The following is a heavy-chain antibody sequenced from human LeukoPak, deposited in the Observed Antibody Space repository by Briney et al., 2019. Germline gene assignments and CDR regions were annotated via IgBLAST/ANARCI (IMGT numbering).Heavy chain of an antibody. V-gene: IGHV3-33*01. CDR1: GFTFSKYG. Sequence: GGSLRLSCAASGFTFSKYGINWVRQAPGKGLEWVAIIWYDGSNKYFAESVMGRFTISKDNSKNTVYLQMNSLRIEDTAVYYCARAGIDNVLDYWGQGTQVTVSS. J-gene: IGHJ4*02. CDR3: ARAGIDNVLDY. D-gene: IGHD2/OR15-2a*01. CDR2: IWYDGSNK.